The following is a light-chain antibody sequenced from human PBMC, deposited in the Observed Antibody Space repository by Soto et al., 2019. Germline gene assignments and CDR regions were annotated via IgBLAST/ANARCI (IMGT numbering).Light chain of an antibody. J-gene: IGLJ1*01. V-gene: IGLV1-40*01. CDR1: TSNLGSGYD. Sequence: QSVLTQPPSVSGAPGQRVTISCAGSTSNLGSGYDVHWYQQLPGAAPKLLIYGFFNRPSGIPDRFSGSRSGTSASLVITGLQAEDEADYYCQSFDSSLSAYVFGTGTKVTVL. CDR2: GFF. CDR3: QSFDSSLSAYV.